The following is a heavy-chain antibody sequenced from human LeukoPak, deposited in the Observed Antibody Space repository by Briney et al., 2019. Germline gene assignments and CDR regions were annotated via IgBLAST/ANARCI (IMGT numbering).Heavy chain of an antibody. D-gene: IGHD3-22*01. V-gene: IGHV4-59*02. CDR3: ARDVSYDGSGHYHGASDI. J-gene: IGHJ3*02. Sequence: SETLSLTCTVSGGSVSSYYWSWIRQPPGEGLEWIAYIDYTGITKYNPSLRSRVTISVDTSTKQFSLKLSSVTAADTAVYYCARDVSYDGSGHYHGASDIWGQGTMVTVSS. CDR1: GGSVSSYY. CDR2: IDYTGIT.